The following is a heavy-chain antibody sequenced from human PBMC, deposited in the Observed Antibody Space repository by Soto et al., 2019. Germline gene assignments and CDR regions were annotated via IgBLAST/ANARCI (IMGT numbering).Heavy chain of an antibody. CDR2: VYHTGNA. D-gene: IGHD3-22*01. Sequence: SETLSLTCSVSGDSISNSRFYWAWIRQPPGEGLEWIGSVYHTGNAYYNPSLKSRVTISVDTSKNQFSLKLTSVTAADAALYYCARDFFDSSDYTTNWFDPWGQGTLVTVS. CDR3: ARDFFDSSDYTTNWFDP. J-gene: IGHJ5*02. CDR1: GDSISNSRFY. V-gene: IGHV4-39*01.